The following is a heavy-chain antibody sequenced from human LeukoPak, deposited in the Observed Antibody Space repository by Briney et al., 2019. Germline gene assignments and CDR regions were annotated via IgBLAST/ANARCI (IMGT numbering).Heavy chain of an antibody. CDR3: ARANNPFDY. CDR1: GGSFSGYY. J-gene: IGHJ4*02. V-gene: IGHV4-34*01. CDR2: INHRGST. Sequence: PSETLSLTCAVYGGSFSGYYWSWIRQPPGKGLEWIGEINHRGSTNYNPSLKSRVTISVDTSKNQFSLKLSSVTAADTAVYYCARANNPFDYWGQGTLVTVSS. D-gene: IGHD1-14*01.